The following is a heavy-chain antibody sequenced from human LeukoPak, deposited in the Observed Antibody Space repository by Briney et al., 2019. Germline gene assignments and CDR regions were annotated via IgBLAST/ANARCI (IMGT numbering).Heavy chain of an antibody. CDR2: IYTSGST. V-gene: IGHV4-61*02. CDR1: GGSISSGSHY. CDR3: ARVFGCSSTSCYGGADY. D-gene: IGHD2-2*01. Sequence: PSETLSLTCTVSGGSISSGSHYWSWIRQPAGKGLEWIGRIYTSGSTNYNPSLKSRATISVDTSKNQFSLKLSSVTAADTAVYYCARVFGCSSTSCYGGADYWGQGTLVTVSS. J-gene: IGHJ4*02.